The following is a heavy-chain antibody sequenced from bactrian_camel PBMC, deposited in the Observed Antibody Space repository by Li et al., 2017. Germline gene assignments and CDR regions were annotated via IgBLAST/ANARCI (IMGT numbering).Heavy chain of an antibody. D-gene: IGHD2*01. J-gene: IGHJ7*01. V-gene: IGHV3S40*01. CDR2: INNGVGRT. CDR1: GFSFSNYD. Sequence: VQLVESGGGLVQPGGSLRLSCTASGFSFSNYDMSWVRQAPGKGLEWVSAINNGVGRTYYADSVKGRFTVSRDNAKNTLYLQLNSLRTEDTALYYCTKLWGSAYLGGSFYRDYGMDYWGEGTQVTVS.